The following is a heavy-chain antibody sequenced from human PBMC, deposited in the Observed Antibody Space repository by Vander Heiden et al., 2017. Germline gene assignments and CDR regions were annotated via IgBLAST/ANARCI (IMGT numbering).Heavy chain of an antibody. CDR1: GCSISSYY. CDR2: IYYSGST. CDR3: ARGGGRWYYDSSGYAVDI. V-gene: IGHV4-59*01. D-gene: IGHD3-22*01. Sequence: VQLQESGPGLVKPSETLSLTCPVSGCSISSYYWSWIRQPPGKGLEWIWYIYYSGSTNYNPSLKSRVTISVDTSKNQFSLKLSSVTAADTAVYYCARGGGRWYYDSSGYAVDIWGQGTMGTVAS. J-gene: IGHJ3*02.